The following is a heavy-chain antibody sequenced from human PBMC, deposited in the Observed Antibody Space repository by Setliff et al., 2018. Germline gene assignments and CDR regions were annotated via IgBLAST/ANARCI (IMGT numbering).Heavy chain of an antibody. Sequence: LRLSCVGSGYTFSTYSMVWVRQAPGKGLQWVSGILGGGGNGGRGTIYADSVRGRFIISRDNSKNTLYLHMNSLRAEDTALYYCAKDRVPDNIWDFDSWGPGTLVTSPQ. J-gene: IGHJ5*01. CDR1: GYTFSTYS. V-gene: IGHV3-23*01. CDR2: ILGGGGNGGRGT. D-gene: IGHD1-26*01. CDR3: AKDRVPDNIWDFDS.